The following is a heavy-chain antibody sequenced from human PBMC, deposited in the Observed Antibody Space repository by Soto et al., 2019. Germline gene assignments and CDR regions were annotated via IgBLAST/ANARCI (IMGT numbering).Heavy chain of an antibody. J-gene: IGHJ4*02. CDR2: ISDYNGET. CDR1: GYTFSTYG. D-gene: IGHD6-13*01. CDR3: ARDYGSSWVEGDFVDY. Sequence: QVQLLQSGAEVKKPGASVKVSCNTSGYTFSTYGISWVRQVPGQGLEWMGRISDYNGETNLAQKFQGRVTMTTDTSTNTAYMQLRSLTSDDTAIYYCARDYGSSWVEGDFVDYWGQGTLVTVSS. V-gene: IGHV1-18*01.